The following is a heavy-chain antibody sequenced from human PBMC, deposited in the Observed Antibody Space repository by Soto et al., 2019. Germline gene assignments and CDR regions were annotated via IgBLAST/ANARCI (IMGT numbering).Heavy chain of an antibody. J-gene: IGHJ5*02. V-gene: IGHV4-39*06. CDR1: GGSISSSRCH. CDR3: AREVGDLWTRFDP. CDR2: IKYSGTT. D-gene: IGHD1-26*01. Sequence: SETLSLTCTVSGGSISSSRCHWGWIRQPPGKGLEWIASIKYSGTTFYNPSLKSRVTLSVDTSKNQFALKLSSVTAADTAVYYCAREVGDLWTRFDPWGQGTLVTVSS.